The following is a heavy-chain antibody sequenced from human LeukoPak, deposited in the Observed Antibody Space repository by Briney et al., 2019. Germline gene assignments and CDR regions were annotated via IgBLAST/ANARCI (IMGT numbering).Heavy chain of an antibody. J-gene: IGHJ6*03. CDR3: ARTSRTAGYYYYYYMHV. CDR1: GYTFTSYG. Sequence: ASVKVSCKASGYTFTSYGISWVRQAPGQGLEWMGWISAYNGNTNYAQKLQGRVTMTTDTSTSTAYMELRSLRSDDTAVYYCARTSRTAGYYYYYYMHVWGKGTTVTVSS. V-gene: IGHV1-18*01. D-gene: IGHD6-13*01. CDR2: ISAYNGNT.